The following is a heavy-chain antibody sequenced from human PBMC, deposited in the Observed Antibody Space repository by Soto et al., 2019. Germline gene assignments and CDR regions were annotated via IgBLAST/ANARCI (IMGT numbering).Heavy chain of an antibody. Sequence: QVQLVESGGDLVKPGGSLRLSCAASGFSFSDHYMSWVRQAPGQGLECVSYISGSGITIYYADSVKGRFTISRDNAKNSLFLQMNSLGAEDTAVYYCARARGGKRRDLDSWGQGTLVTVSS. CDR3: ARARGGKRRDLDS. CDR1: GFSFSDHY. J-gene: IGHJ4*02. V-gene: IGHV3-11*01. D-gene: IGHD3-16*01. CDR2: ISGSGITI.